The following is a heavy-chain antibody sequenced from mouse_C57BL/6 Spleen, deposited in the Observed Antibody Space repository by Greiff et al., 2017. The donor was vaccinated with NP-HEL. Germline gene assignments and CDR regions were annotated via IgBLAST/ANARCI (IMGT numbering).Heavy chain of an antibody. CDR3: ARTKGGYDGYYSAWFAY. V-gene: IGHV8-12*01. CDR1: GFSLSTSGMG. CDR2: IYWDDDK. Sequence: QVTLKVSGPGILQSSQTLSLTCSFSGFSLSTSGMGVSWIRQPSGKGLEWLAHIYWDDDKRYNPSLKSRLTISKDTSRNQVFLKITRVDTADTATYYCARTKGGYDGYYSAWFAYWGQGTLVTVSA. D-gene: IGHD2-3*01. J-gene: IGHJ3*01.